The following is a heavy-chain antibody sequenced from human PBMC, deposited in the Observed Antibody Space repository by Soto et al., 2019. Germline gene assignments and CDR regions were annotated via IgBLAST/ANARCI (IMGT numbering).Heavy chain of an antibody. J-gene: IGHJ4*02. V-gene: IGHV4-38-2*01. Sequence: SETLSLTCAVSGYSISSGYHWCWIRQPPGKGLQWIGNINLDGSPYYNPSLNSRVTISVDTSKNQFALKLSSVTAADTAIYYCARMSPSSWYDYWGQGTPVTVSS. CDR2: INLDGSP. D-gene: IGHD6-13*01. CDR3: ARMSPSSWYDY. CDR1: GYSISSGYH.